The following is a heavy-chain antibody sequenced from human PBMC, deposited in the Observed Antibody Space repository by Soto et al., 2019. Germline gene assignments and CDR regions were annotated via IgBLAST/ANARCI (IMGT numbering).Heavy chain of an antibody. CDR3: ARDSSSWLFDY. D-gene: IGHD6-13*01. V-gene: IGHV3-7*01. Sequence: GGSLRLSCAASGFTFSSYWMSWVRQAPGKGLEWVANIKQDGSEKYYVDSVKGRFTISRDNAKNSLYLQMNSLRAEDTAAYYCARDSSSWLFDYWGQGTLVTVSS. CDR1: GFTFSSYW. CDR2: IKQDGSEK. J-gene: IGHJ4*02.